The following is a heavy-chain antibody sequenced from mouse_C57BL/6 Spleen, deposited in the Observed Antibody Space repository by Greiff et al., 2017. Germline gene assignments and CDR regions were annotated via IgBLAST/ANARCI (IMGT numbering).Heavy chain of an antibody. CDR2: ILPGSGST. Sequence: QVQLKQSGAELMKPGASVKLSCKATGYTFTGYWIEWVKQRPGHGLEWLGEILPGSGSTNYNEKFKGKATFTADTSSNTAYMQLSSLTTEDSAIYYCAKGWLLHYYAMDYWGQGTSVTVSS. V-gene: IGHV1-9*01. CDR3: AKGWLLHYYAMDY. D-gene: IGHD2-3*01. CDR1: GYTFTGYW. J-gene: IGHJ4*01.